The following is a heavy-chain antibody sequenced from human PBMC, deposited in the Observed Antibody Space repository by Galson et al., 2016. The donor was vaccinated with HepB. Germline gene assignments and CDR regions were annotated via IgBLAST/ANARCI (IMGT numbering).Heavy chain of an antibody. Sequence: SLRLSCAASGFSVSSKYMSWVRQAPGKGLEWVALIYYDGSNKYFEDSVKGRFTISRDNSKNTLYLQMNSLRAEDTAVYYCARGDDYTPFDYWGQGTLVTVSS. CDR2: IYYDGSNK. CDR1: GFSVSSKY. CDR3: ARGDDYTPFDY. J-gene: IGHJ4*02. V-gene: IGHV3-30*03. D-gene: IGHD4-11*01.